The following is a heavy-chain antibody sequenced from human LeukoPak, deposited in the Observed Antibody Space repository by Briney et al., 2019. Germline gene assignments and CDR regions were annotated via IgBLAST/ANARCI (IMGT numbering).Heavy chain of an antibody. CDR3: VRDRGYSTFDY. D-gene: IGHD4-23*01. CDR1: GFPFSNYW. Sequence: GGSLRLSCAGSGFPFSNYWMAWVRQAPGKGLEWVANMKEDGGEINYVDSVKGRFTISRDNAKISLDLQMNSLRVDDTAVYYCVRDRGYSTFDYWGQGTLVIVSS. V-gene: IGHV3-7*01. CDR2: MKEDGGEI. J-gene: IGHJ4*02.